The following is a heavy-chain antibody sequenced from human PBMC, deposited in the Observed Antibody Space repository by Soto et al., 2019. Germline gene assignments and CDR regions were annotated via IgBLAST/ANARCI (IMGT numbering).Heavy chain of an antibody. CDR3: ARKKGDTFDI. CDR1: GFTFSSYT. Sequence: EVQLVESGGGLVKPGGSLRLSCAASGFTFSSYTMNWVRQAPGKGLEWVSFISSSGTYTYYADSLKGRFTISRDNAKYSLYLQMNSLRAEDTAVYYCARKKGDTFDIWGQGTIVTVSS. V-gene: IGHV3-21*01. J-gene: IGHJ3*02. CDR2: ISSSGTYT.